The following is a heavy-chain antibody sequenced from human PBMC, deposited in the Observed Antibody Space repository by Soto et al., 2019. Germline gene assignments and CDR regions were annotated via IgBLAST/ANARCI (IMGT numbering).Heavy chain of an antibody. J-gene: IGHJ3*02. Sequence: LRLSCAASGFTFSDYYMSWIRQAPGKGLEWVSYISPSSSYTNYAVSVKGRFTISRDNAKNSVYLQMNSLRAEDTAVYYCARNHIAASGTSAYDIWGQGTMVTVS. CDR2: ISPSSSYT. CDR1: GFTFSDYY. CDR3: ARNHIAASGTSAYDI. V-gene: IGHV3-11*06. D-gene: IGHD6-13*01.